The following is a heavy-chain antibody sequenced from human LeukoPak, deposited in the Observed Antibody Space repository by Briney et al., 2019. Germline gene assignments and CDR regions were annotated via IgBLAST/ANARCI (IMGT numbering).Heavy chain of an antibody. CDR2: FDPEDGET. Sequence: GASVKVSCKVSGYTLTELSMHWVRQAPGKGLEWMGGFDPEDGETIYAQKFQGRVTMTEDTSTDTAYMELSSLRSEDTAVYYCATGMRDLGSDYFDYWGQGTLVTVSS. V-gene: IGHV1-24*01. CDR1: GYTLTELS. D-gene: IGHD2-8*01. J-gene: IGHJ4*02. CDR3: ATGMRDLGSDYFDY.